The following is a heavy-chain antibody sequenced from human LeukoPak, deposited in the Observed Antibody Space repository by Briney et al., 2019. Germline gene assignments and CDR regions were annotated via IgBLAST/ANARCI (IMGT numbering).Heavy chain of an antibody. V-gene: IGHV5-51*01. CDR3: ARPGSYYYDSSGSVDY. CDR1: GYSFTSYW. D-gene: IGHD3-22*01. J-gene: IGHJ4*02. CDR2: IYPGDSDT. Sequence: GESLKISCKGSGYSFTSYWIGWVRQMPGKGLEWMGIIYPGDSDTRYSPSFQGQVTISADKSISTAYLQWSSLKASDTAMYYCARPGSYYYDSSGSVDYWGQGTLVTVSS.